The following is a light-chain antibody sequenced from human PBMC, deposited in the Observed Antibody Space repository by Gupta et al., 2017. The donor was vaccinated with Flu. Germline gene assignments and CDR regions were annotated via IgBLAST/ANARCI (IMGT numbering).Light chain of an antibody. CDR3: QRYDSLWT. J-gene: IGKJ1*01. CDR1: QSISNW. CDR2: QAS. V-gene: IGKV1-5*03. Sequence: DIQMTQSPSTLSASVGDRVTITCRASQSISNWLAWYQQKPGKVPKLLIYQASSLESGVPSRCSGSGSGTEFTLTSSSRQPDDVATYYCQRYDSLWTFGQGTRVEIK.